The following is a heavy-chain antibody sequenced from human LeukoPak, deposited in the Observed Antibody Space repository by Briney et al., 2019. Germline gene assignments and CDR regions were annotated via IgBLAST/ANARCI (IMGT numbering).Heavy chain of an antibody. J-gene: IGHJ4*02. V-gene: IGHV3-23*01. D-gene: IGHD2-21*02. CDR2: ISSSSGSR. Sequence: GESLRLSCVGHGLSFSTDAMGWVRQVPGKGLEWVSSISSSSGSRYYADSVKGRFSISRDNSKNTVYLQMDSLRPDDTAVYYCARVAYGGNSESYFDYWGQGTLVTVSS. CDR1: GLSFSTDA. CDR3: ARVAYGGNSESYFDY.